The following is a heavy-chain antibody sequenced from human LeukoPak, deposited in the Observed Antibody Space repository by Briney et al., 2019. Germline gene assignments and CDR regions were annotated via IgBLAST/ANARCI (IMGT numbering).Heavy chain of an antibody. D-gene: IGHD5-18*01. Sequence: SETLSLTCTVSGDSVSNGNYYWSWLRQPPGKALEWIGYIYYSGSTYYNPSLEGRVTISVDTSKNQFSVKLRSVTAADTAVYYCARGYSLDYWGLGTLVTVSS. CDR1: GDSVSNGNYY. CDR2: IYYSGST. CDR3: ARGYSLDY. V-gene: IGHV4-61*01. J-gene: IGHJ4*02.